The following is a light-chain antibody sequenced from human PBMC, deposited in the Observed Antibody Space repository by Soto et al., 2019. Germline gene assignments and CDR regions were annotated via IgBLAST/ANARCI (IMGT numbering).Light chain of an antibody. V-gene: IGLV2-23*02. CDR1: SSDVGSYNL. CDR3: CSYAGSSTVV. J-gene: IGLJ2*01. CDR2: EVS. Sequence: QSALTQPASVSGSPGQSITISCTGTSSDVGSYNLVSWYQQHPGKAPKLMISEVSKRHSGVSNRFSGPKSGNTASLTISGLQAEDEADYYCCSYAGSSTVVFGGWTKVTVL.